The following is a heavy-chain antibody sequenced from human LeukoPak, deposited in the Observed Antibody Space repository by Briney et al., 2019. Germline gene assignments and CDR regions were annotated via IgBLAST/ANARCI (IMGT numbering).Heavy chain of an antibody. CDR2: ISSSGSTI. D-gene: IGHD2-15*01. CDR1: GFTFSDYY. V-gene: IGHV3-11*01. Sequence: GGSLRLSCAASGFTFSDYYMSWIRQARGKGLEWVSYISSSGSTIYYADSVKGRFTISRDNAKNSLYLQMNSLRAEDTAVYYCARARDCSGGSCYSGYFDYWGQGTLVTVSS. CDR3: ARARDCSGGSCYSGYFDY. J-gene: IGHJ4*02.